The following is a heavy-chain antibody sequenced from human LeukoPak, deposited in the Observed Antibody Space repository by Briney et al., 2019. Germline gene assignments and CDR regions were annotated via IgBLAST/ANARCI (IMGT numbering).Heavy chain of an antibody. D-gene: IGHD3-10*01. CDR2: ISSSGSTI. CDR3: ARVPITMVRGRPYYYYYMDV. CDR1: GFTFSDYY. Sequence: GGSLRLSCAASGFTFSDYYMSWIRQAPGKGLEWVSYISSSGSTIYYADSVKGRFTISRDNAKNSLYLQMNSLRAEDTAVYYCARVPITMVRGRPYYYYYMDVWGKGTTVTISS. V-gene: IGHV3-11*01. J-gene: IGHJ6*03.